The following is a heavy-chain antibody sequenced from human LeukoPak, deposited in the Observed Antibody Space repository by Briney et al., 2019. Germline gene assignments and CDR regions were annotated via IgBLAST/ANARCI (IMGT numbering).Heavy chain of an antibody. V-gene: IGHV1-2*02. J-gene: IGHJ4*02. CDR2: INPNSGGT. Sequence: ASVKVSCKASGYTFTGYYMHWVRQAPGQGLEWMGWINPNSGGTNYAQKFQSRVTMTRDTSISTAYMELSRLRSDDTAVYYCARASRTAGYYDILTGFLDYWGQGTLVTVSS. CDR1: GYTFTGYY. D-gene: IGHD3-9*01. CDR3: ARASRTAGYYDILTGFLDY.